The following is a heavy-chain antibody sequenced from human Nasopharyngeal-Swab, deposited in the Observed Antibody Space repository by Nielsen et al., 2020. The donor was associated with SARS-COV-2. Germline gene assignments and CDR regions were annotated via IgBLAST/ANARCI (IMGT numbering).Heavy chain of an antibody. Sequence: VRQMPGKGLEWVANIKQDGSEKYYVDSVKGRFTISRDNAKNTLYLQMNSLRAEDTAVYYCARVPSYYYDSSGYLVYWGQGTLVTVSS. D-gene: IGHD3-22*01. V-gene: IGHV3-7*02. CDR3: ARVPSYYYDSSGYLVY. J-gene: IGHJ4*02. CDR2: IKQDGSEK.